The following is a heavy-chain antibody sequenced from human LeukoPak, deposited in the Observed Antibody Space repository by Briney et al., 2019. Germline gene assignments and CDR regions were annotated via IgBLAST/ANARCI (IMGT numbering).Heavy chain of an antibody. CDR3: ARGGTSPDI. CDR2: VSSSSTTI. CDR1: GFTFSSYS. D-gene: IGHD1-14*01. V-gene: IGHV3-48*01. Sequence: GGSLRLSCAASGFTFSSYSMNWVRQAPGKGLEWVSYVSSSSTTIYYADSVKGRFTISRDNAKSSLYLQMNSLRAEDTAVYYCARGGTSPDIWGQGTMVTVSS. J-gene: IGHJ3*02.